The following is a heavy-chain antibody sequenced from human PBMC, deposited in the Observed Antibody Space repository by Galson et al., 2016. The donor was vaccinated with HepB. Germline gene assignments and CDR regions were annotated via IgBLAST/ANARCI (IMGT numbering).Heavy chain of an antibody. CDR1: GDSVSSEDAA. D-gene: IGHD1-26*01. J-gene: IGHJ6*02. Sequence: CAISGDSVSSEDAAWNWIRQSPSRGLEWLGRTYHRSKWYNEYAVSVQSRITINPDTSKNQFSLQLNSMTLEDTAVYYCARGVAPWALGSLGFHMDVWGQGTTVTVSS. CDR3: ARGVAPWALGSLGFHMDV. V-gene: IGHV6-1*01. CDR2: TYHRSKWYN.